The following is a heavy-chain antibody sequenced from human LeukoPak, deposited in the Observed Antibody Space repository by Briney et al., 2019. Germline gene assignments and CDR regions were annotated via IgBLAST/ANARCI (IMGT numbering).Heavy chain of an antibody. V-gene: IGHV3-23*01. J-gene: IGHJ1*01. D-gene: IGHD2-15*01. Sequence: GGSLSLSCLASVFSFCSNAMNCGPQAPGKGREGFSGIRGSKTTYTDSGKGRFTTSTDSSSNTLDLQMNNLRAEETAVYYCSKDGFVNGICYFGKWGRGQLVTVS. CDR3: SKDGFVNGICYFGK. CDR2: IRGSKT. CDR1: VFSFCSNA.